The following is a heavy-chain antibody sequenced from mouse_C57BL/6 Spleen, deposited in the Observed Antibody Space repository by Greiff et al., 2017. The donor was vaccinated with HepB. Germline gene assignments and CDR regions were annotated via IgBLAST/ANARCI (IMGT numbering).Heavy chain of an antibody. V-gene: IGHV1-64*01. CDR1: GYTFTSYW. CDR2: IHPNSGST. CDR3: ARRGTYDYDSFAY. Sequence: QVQLKQPGAELVKPGASVKLSCKASGYTFTSYWMHWVKQRPGQGLEWIGMIHPNSGSTNYNEKFKSKATLTVDKSSSTAYMQLSSLTSEDSAVYYCARRGTYDYDSFAYWGQGTLVTVSA. D-gene: IGHD2-4*01. J-gene: IGHJ3*01.